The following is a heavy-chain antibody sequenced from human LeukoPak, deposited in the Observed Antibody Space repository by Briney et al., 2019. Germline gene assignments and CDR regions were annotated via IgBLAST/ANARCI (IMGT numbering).Heavy chain of an antibody. Sequence: GGSLRLSCAASGFTVSSSYMTWVRQAPGKGLEWVSLVYSAGTTYYADSVKGRFTISRDDSKNTLYLQINSLRAEDTAVYYCARNFYYYYNMDVWGQGTTVTVSS. V-gene: IGHV3-66*01. CDR1: GFTVSSSY. CDR2: VYSAGTT. J-gene: IGHJ6*02. D-gene: IGHD1-14*01. CDR3: ARNFYYYYNMDV.